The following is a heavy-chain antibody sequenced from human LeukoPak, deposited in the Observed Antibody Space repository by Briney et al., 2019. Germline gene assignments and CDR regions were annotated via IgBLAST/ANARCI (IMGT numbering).Heavy chain of an antibody. D-gene: IGHD3-10*01. V-gene: IGHV4-39*01. Sequence: SETLSLTCTVFGGSISSSSYYWGWIRQPPGKGLEWIGSIYYSGSTYYNPSLKSRVTISVDTSKNQFSLKLSSVTAADTAVYYCARHGPPAYGSINWFDPWGQGTLVTVSS. CDR3: ARHGPPAYGSINWFDP. CDR2: IYYSGST. CDR1: GGSISSSSYY. J-gene: IGHJ5*02.